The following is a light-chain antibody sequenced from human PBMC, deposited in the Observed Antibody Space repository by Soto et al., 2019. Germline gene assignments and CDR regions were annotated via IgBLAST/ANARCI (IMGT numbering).Light chain of an antibody. CDR3: EQYGSSPRT. CDR2: GIS. J-gene: IGKJ1*01. V-gene: IGKV3-20*01. Sequence: IVLTQSPGALSLSPGERATLSCRSSQSVSSNYFAWYQQRPGQAPRLLIYGISSRATGIPDRFSGSGSGTDCTLTISRLEPEDVAVYYCEQYGSSPRTLGQGTRVDIK. CDR1: QSVSSNY.